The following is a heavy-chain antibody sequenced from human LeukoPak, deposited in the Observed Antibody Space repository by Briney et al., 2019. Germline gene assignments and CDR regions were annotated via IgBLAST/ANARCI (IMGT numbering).Heavy chain of an antibody. CDR3: ARMAGGVGFYFDY. CDR1: GGSISSNSYY. CDR2: IYYSGTT. V-gene: IGHV4-39*07. D-gene: IGHD2-8*02. J-gene: IGHJ4*02. Sequence: SETLSLTCTVSGGSISSNSYYWGWIRQPPGKGLEWIGSIYYSGTTYYNPSLKSRVTISVDTSKNQFSLRLTSVTAADTAVYYCARMAGGVGFYFDYWAQGTLVTVSS.